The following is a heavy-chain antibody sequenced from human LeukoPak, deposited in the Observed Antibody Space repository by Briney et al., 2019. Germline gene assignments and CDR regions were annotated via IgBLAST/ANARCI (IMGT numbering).Heavy chain of an antibody. CDR2: ISVGGTTI. D-gene: IGHD5-12*01. V-gene: IGHV3-48*03. CDR1: GFXFSSYE. Sequence: PGGSLRLSCATSGFXFSSYEVNWVRQAPGKGLEWISYISVGGTTIYYADSVRGRFTISRDNAKNSLYLQMNSLRAEDTAVYYCARDEIGGSDSGYFDLWGRGTLVTVSS. J-gene: IGHJ2*01. CDR3: ARDEIGGSDSGYFDL.